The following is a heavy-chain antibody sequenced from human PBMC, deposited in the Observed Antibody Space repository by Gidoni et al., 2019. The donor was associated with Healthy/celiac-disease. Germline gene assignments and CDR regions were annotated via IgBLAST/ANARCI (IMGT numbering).Heavy chain of an antibody. D-gene: IGHD1-26*01. CDR3: ARRGVGATGSWYCDL. CDR2: LYPGDSDT. CDR1: GYSFTSYW. V-gene: IGHV5-51*01. J-gene: IGHJ2*01. Sequence: EVQLVQSGAEVKQPGESLKFSCKGSGYSFTSYWIGWVRQMPGKGLEWMGILYPGDSDTRYSPSFQGQVTIAADKSISTAYLQRSSLKASDTAMYYCARRGVGATGSWYCDLWGRGTLVTVSS.